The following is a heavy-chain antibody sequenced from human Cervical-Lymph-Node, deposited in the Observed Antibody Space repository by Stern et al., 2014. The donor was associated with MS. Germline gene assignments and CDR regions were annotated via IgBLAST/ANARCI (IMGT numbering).Heavy chain of an antibody. V-gene: IGHV3-11*01. CDR3: ARVLPRSPTSHNWLDS. CDR2: ISSTSRTT. Sequence: QDQLVQSGGGSVKPGGSLRLSCTTSGFTFSDYYMTWIRQTPGKGLECISYISSTSRTTYYADSVKGLFTISRDSANNSLYLQMNSLRVDDTAVYYCARVLPRSPTSHNWLDSWGQGTLVTVSS. CDR1: GFTFSDYY. J-gene: IGHJ5*01.